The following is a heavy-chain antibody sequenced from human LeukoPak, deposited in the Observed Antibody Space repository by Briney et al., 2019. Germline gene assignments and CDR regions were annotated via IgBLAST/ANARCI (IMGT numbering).Heavy chain of an antibody. Sequence: ASVKVSCKASGYTFTSYAMHWVRQAPGQRLEWMAWINVDSGNTKYSQELQGRVTITRDTSASTAYMELSSLRSEDTAVYYCARGLYGDYRILYYFDYWGQGTLVTVSS. J-gene: IGHJ4*02. V-gene: IGHV1-3*03. D-gene: IGHD4-17*01. CDR2: INVDSGNT. CDR3: ARGLYGDYRILYYFDY. CDR1: GYTFTSYA.